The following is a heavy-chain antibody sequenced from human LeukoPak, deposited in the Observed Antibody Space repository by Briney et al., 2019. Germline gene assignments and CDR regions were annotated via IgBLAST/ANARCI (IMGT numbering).Heavy chain of an antibody. Sequence: PSETLTLPCTVSGGSISSYDWSWLRQPPGKALECIEHIYYSGSTNYNPSLKSRVTISVDTSKNQSSLTLSSVTAADTAVYYCASRARANWDDAFDIWGQGTMVTVSS. CDR2: IYYSGST. J-gene: IGHJ3*02. V-gene: IGHV4-59*01. D-gene: IGHD7-27*01. CDR3: ASRARANWDDAFDI. CDR1: GGSISSYD.